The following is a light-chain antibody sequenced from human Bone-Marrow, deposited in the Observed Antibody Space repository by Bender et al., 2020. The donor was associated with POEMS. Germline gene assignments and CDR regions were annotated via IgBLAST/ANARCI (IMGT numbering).Light chain of an antibody. J-gene: IGLJ3*02. Sequence: QSALTQPASVSGSPGQSITISCTGTSREVGSYNLVSWYQQHPGTAPKLLIYGYNNRPSGVPDRFSGSKSGTSASLAITGLQAEDEGDYYCQSYDNSLGGWVFGGGTKLTVL. CDR2: GYN. CDR1: SREVGSYNL. CDR3: QSYDNSLGGWV. V-gene: IGLV2-14*02.